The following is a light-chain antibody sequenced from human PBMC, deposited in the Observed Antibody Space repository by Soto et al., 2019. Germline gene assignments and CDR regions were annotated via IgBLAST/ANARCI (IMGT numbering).Light chain of an antibody. V-gene: IGLV1-47*01. J-gene: IGLJ1*01. CDR3: AAWDDSLTGSYV. CDR1: RSNIGRNY. Sequence: QLVLTQPPSASGTPGQRVSISCSGSRSNIGRNYVYWYQQLPGTAPKLLIYRNNQRPSGVPDRFSGSKSGTSASLAISGLRSEDEADYYCAAWDDSLTGSYVFGTGTKLTVL. CDR2: RNN.